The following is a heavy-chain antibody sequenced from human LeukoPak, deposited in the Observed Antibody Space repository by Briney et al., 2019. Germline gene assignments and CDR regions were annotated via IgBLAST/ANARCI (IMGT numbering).Heavy chain of an antibody. Sequence: PGGSLRLSCAASGFTFSSFTMSWVRQAPGKGLEWVSAIGGSGGSTYYADSVKGRFTISRDNSKNTLYLQMNSLRAEDTAVYYCITMIVVVTPYFDYWGQGTLVTVSS. CDR2: IGGSGGST. CDR3: ITMIVVVTPYFDY. CDR1: GFTFSSFT. V-gene: IGHV3-23*01. J-gene: IGHJ4*02. D-gene: IGHD3-22*01.